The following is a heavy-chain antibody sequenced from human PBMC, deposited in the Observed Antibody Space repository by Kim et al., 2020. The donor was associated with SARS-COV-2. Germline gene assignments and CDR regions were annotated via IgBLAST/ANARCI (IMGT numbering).Heavy chain of an antibody. D-gene: IGHD4-17*01. Sequence: NYAQKLQGRVTMTTDTSTSTAYMELRSLRSDDTAVYYCARGGLREPYFDYWGQGTLVTVSS. V-gene: IGHV1-18*01. CDR3: ARGGLREPYFDY. J-gene: IGHJ4*02.